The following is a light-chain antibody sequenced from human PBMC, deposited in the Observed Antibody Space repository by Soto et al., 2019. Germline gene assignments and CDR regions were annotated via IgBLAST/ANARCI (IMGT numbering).Light chain of an antibody. CDR1: SSNIGSHT. CDR3: AAWDGSLNAVV. V-gene: IGLV1-44*01. CDR2: SNN. Sequence: QSVLTQPPSASGTPGQRVTISCSGSSSNIGSHTVNWYQQLPGTAPKLLIYSNNQRPSGVPDRFSGSKSGTSASLAISGLQSEDEADYYCAAWDGSLNAVVFGGGTKVTVL. J-gene: IGLJ2*01.